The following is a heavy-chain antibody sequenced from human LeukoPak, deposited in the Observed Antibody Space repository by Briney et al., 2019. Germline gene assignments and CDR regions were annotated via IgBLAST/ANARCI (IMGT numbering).Heavy chain of an antibody. CDR2: ISYDGSNK. CDR1: GFTLSSYG. V-gene: IGHV3-30*18. J-gene: IGHJ5*02. CDR3: AKGSYMGENWFDP. D-gene: IGHD3-16*01. Sequence: GGSLRLSCAASGFTLSSYGMHWVRQAPGKGLEWVAVISYDGSNKYYADSVKGRLTISRDNSKNTLYLQMNSLRAEDTAVYYCAKGSYMGENWFDPWGQGTLVTVSS.